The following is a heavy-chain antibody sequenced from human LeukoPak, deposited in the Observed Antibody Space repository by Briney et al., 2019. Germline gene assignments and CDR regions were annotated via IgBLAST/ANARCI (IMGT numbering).Heavy chain of an antibody. J-gene: IGHJ4*02. CDR1: GGPISRYY. Sequence: SETLSLTCTVSGGPISRYYWSWIRQPPGKGLEWIGYIYSSGSTNYNPSLKSRVTISVYTSKNQFSLKLSSVTAADTAVYYCARDRRVYLTFDYWGQGTLVTVSS. CDR2: IYSSGST. V-gene: IGHV4-59*12. CDR3: ARDRRVYLTFDY. D-gene: IGHD5/OR15-5a*01.